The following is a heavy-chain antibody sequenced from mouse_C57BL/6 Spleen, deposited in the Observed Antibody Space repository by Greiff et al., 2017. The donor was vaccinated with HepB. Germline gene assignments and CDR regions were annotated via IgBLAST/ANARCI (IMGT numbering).Heavy chain of an antibody. CDR3: ARSLRRDYFDY. J-gene: IGHJ2*01. CDR1: GFTFTDYY. CDR2: IRNKANGYTT. D-gene: IGHD1-2*01. Sequence: EVQVVESGGGLVQPGGSLSLSCAASGFTFTDYYMSWVRQPPGKALEWLGFIRNKANGYTTEYSASVKGRFTISRDNSQSILYLQMNALRAEDSATYYCARSLRRDYFDYWGQGTTLTVSS. V-gene: IGHV7-3*01.